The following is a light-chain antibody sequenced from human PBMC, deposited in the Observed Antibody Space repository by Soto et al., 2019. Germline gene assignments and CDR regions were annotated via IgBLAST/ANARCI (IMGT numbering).Light chain of an antibody. CDR3: QKYNSAPLT. CDR1: QGIAPY. V-gene: IGKV1-27*01. CDR2: ATS. J-gene: IGKJ4*01. Sequence: DVQMTQSPSSLSAFVGDRVTITCRASQGIAPYLAWFQQKPGKVPKLLIYATSTLQSGVPSRFSGSGYGTDFALTSSSMQPEDVGTYYCQKYNSAPLTFGGGTKVEIK.